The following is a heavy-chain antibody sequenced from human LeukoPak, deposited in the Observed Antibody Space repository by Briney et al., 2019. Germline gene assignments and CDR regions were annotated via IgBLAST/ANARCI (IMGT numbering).Heavy chain of an antibody. CDR1: GYTFTSYG. Sequence: GASVKVSCKASGYTFTSYGISWVRQAPGQGLEWMGWISAYNGNTSYAQKLQGRVTMTTDTSTSTAYMELRSLRSDDTAVYYCARVQDIVVVPAANHWFDPWGQGTLVTVSS. CDR2: ISAYNGNT. D-gene: IGHD2-2*01. CDR3: ARVQDIVVVPAANHWFDP. V-gene: IGHV1-18*04. J-gene: IGHJ5*02.